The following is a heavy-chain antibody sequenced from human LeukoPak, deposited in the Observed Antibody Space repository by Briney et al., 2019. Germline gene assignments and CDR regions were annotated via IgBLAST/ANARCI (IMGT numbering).Heavy chain of an antibody. CDR3: ARVVAARPLWSHYYYYMGV. CDR1: GGSFSGYY. CDR2: INHSGST. J-gene: IGHJ6*03. D-gene: IGHD6-6*01. V-gene: IGHV4-34*01. Sequence: SETLSLTCAVYGGSFSGYYWSWIRQPPGKGLEWIGEINHSGSTNYNPSLKSRVTISVDTSKSQFSLKLSSVTAADTAIYYCARVVAARPLWSHYYYYMGVWGKGTTVTVSS.